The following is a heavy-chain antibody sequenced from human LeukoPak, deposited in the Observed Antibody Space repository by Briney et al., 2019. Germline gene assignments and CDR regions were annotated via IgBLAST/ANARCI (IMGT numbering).Heavy chain of an antibody. CDR3: ARRLLGYCSGGSCYSGYFQH. CDR2: INHSGST. Sequence: SETLSLTCAVYGGSFSGYYWSWIRQPPGKGLEWIGEINHSGSTNSNPSLKSRVTVSADTSKNLFSLKLSSVTAADTAVYYCARRLLGYCSGGSCYSGYFQHWGQGTLVTVSS. CDR1: GGSFSGYY. D-gene: IGHD2-15*01. J-gene: IGHJ1*01. V-gene: IGHV4-34*01.